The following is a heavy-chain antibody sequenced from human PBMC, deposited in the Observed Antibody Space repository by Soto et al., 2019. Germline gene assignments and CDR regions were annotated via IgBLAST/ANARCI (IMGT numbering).Heavy chain of an antibody. CDR1: GFTFSTYV. V-gene: IGHV3-30-3*01. CDR3: ARDRSVVVVPATPDY. J-gene: IGHJ4*02. Sequence: QVQLVESGGGVVQPGRSLRLSCAASGFTFSTYVMHWVRQAPGKGLEWVALTSYDGSNKYYADSVKGRFTISRDNSKNTLYLQMNSLRAEDTAEYYCARDRSVVVVPATPDYWGQGTLVTVSS. D-gene: IGHD2-15*01. CDR2: TSYDGSNK.